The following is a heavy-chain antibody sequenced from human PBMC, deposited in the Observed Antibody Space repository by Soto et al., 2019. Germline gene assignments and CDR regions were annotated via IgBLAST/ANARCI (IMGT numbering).Heavy chain of an antibody. Sequence: EVQLVESGGGLVQSGGSLRLSCAATGFSISHYWMSWVRQGPGKGPEWVANIKQDASEKYYVDSVKGRFTISRDNAENSLYLQMTSLRAEDTAVYHCARSLSAIPGESWGQGTLVTVSS. CDR2: IKQDASEK. J-gene: IGHJ5*02. V-gene: IGHV3-7*05. CDR3: ARSLSAIPGES. D-gene: IGHD2-21*01. CDR1: GFSISHYW.